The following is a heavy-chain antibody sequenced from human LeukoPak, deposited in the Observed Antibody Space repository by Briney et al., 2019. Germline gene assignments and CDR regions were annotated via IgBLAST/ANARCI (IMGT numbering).Heavy chain of an antibody. V-gene: IGHV3-23*01. J-gene: IGHJ4*02. CDR2: ISNSGGST. D-gene: IGHD6-19*01. Sequence: GGSLRLSCAASGFTFSSYAMSWVRQAPGKGLEWVSAISNSGGSTYFADSVKVRFTISRDNSKNTLYLQMNSLRAEDTAVYYCAKRGSGLYYFDYWGQGTLVTVSS. CDR1: GFTFSSYA. CDR3: AKRGSGLYYFDY.